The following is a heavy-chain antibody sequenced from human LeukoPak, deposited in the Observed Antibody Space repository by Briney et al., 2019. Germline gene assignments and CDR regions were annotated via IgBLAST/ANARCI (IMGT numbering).Heavy chain of an antibody. CDR1: GFTFSSYS. CDR2: ISSSSSYI. Sequence: PGGSLRLSCAASGFTFSSYSMNWVRQAPGKGLEWVSSISSSSSYIYYADSVKGRFTISRDNAKNSLYLQMNSLRAEDTAVYYCAREAVGQQLDPFDYWGQGTLVTVSS. D-gene: IGHD6-13*01. V-gene: IGHV3-21*01. CDR3: AREAVGQQLDPFDY. J-gene: IGHJ4*02.